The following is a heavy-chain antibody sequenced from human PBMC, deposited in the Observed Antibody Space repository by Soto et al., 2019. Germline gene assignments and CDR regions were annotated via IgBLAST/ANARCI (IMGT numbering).Heavy chain of an antibody. CDR3: ARDFVTSDFWSGYSPLGMDV. CDR1: GYTFTSYG. J-gene: IGHJ6*02. D-gene: IGHD3-3*01. CDR2: ISAYNGNT. V-gene: IGHV1-18*04. Sequence: QVQLVQSGAEVKKPGASVKVSCKASGYTFTSYGISWVRQAPGQGLEWMGWISAYNGNTNYAQKLQGRVTMKTDTSTRTDYMELRSLRSDETAVYYCARDFVTSDFWSGYSPLGMDVWGQGTTVTVSS.